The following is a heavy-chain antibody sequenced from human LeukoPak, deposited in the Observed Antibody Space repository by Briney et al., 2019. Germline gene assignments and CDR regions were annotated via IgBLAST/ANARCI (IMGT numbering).Heavy chain of an antibody. CDR2: INPNSGGT. J-gene: IGHJ4*02. CDR1: GYTFTGYY. V-gene: IGHV1-2*02. D-gene: IGHD5-18*01. CDR3: ARSDTAMAQVDY. Sequence: ASVKDSCRASGYTFTGYYMHWVRQAPGQGLGWMGWINPNSGGTNYAQKFQGRVTMTRDTSISTAYMELSRLRSDDTAVDYCARSDTAMAQVDYWGQGTLVTVSS.